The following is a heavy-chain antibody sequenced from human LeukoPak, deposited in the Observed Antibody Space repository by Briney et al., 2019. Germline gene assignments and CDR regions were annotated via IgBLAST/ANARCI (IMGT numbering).Heavy chain of an antibody. V-gene: IGHV3-48*03. D-gene: IGHD5-18*01. CDR3: ASSSIQLWCFNY. CDR2: ISSSGSTI. Sequence: PGRSLRLSCAASGFTFSSYEMNWVRQAPGKGLEWVSYISSSGSTIYYADSVKGRFTISRDNAKNSLYLQMNSLRAEDTAVYYCASSSIQLWCFNYWGQGTLVTVSS. J-gene: IGHJ4*02. CDR1: GFTFSSYE.